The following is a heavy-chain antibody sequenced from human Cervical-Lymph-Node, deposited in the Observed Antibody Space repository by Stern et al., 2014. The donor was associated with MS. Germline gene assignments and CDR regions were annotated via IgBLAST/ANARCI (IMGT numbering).Heavy chain of an antibody. V-gene: IGHV1-69*01. J-gene: IGHJ6*02. Sequence: QMQLVQSGAEVKKPGSSVKVSCKASGGTFSSYAISWVRQAPGQGLEWIGGIIPIFGTANYAQKFQGRVTITADESTSTAYMELSSLRSEDTAVYYCARDKWLAQEYYYGMDVWGQGTTVTVSS. CDR3: ARDKWLAQEYYYGMDV. CDR2: IIPIFGTA. D-gene: IGHD6-19*01. CDR1: GGTFSSYA.